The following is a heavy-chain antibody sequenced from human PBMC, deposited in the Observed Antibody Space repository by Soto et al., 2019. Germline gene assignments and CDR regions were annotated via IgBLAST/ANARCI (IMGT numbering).Heavy chain of an antibody. Sequence: QVQLQESGPGLVKPSGTLSLTCAVSGGSISSSNWWSWVRQPPGKGLEGVGEIYHSGSTNYNPSLKSRVTISVDKSKNQFSLKLSSVTAADTAVYYCARDPGYSSGWRKNWFDPWGQGTLVTVSS. CDR2: IYHSGST. CDR3: ARDPGYSSGWRKNWFDP. D-gene: IGHD6-19*01. J-gene: IGHJ5*02. V-gene: IGHV4-4*02. CDR1: GGSISSSNW.